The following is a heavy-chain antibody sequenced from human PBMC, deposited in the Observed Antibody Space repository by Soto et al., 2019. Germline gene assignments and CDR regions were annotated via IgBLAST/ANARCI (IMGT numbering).Heavy chain of an antibody. CDR1: GGSISSGGYY. J-gene: IGHJ5*02. D-gene: IGHD3-16*01. Sequence: SETLSLTCTVSGGSISSGGYYWSWIRQHPGKGLEWIGYIYYSGSTYYNPSLKSRVTISVDTSKNQFSLKLTSVTAADTAVYYCARAQVGRRFPTRSTNWFDPWGQGTLVTVSS. V-gene: IGHV4-31*03. CDR3: ARAQVGRRFPTRSTNWFDP. CDR2: IYYSGST.